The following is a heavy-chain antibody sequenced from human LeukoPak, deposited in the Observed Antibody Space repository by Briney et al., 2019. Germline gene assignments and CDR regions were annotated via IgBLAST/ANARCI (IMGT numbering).Heavy chain of an antibody. J-gene: IGHJ6*03. CDR3: ARGDSEGFWSGYPPDYYYYMDV. D-gene: IGHD3-3*01. CDR2: INHSGST. Sequence: PSETLSLTCAVYGGSFSGCYWSWIRQPPGKGLEWIGEINHSGSTNYNPSLKSRVTISVDTSKNQFSLKLSSVTAADTAVYYCARGDSEGFWSGYPPDYYYYMDVWGKGTTVTVSS. V-gene: IGHV4-34*01. CDR1: GGSFSGCY.